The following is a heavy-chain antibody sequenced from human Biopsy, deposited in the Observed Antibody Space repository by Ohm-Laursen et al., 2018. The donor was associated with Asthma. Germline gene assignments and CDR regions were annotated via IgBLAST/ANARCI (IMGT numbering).Heavy chain of an antibody. CDR1: GFTFSNYG. D-gene: IGHD1-26*01. CDR3: SKDVFPGWELRRGPDY. J-gene: IGHJ4*02. V-gene: IGHV3-30*18. CDR2: ISFDVSNK. Sequence: SLRLSCTASGFTFSNYGMHWGRQAPGKGLDWVAGISFDVSNKNYTDSVKGRFTISRDNSRNTLHLQMNSLRAEDTAVYYRSKDVFPGWELRRGPDYWGQGTLVTVSS.